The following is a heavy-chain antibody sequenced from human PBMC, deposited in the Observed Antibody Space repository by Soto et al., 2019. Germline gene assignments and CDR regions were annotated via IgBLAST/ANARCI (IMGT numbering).Heavy chain of an antibody. Sequence: QVQLVQSGAEMKRPGASVILSCKASGYIFTTYSIHWVRQTAGQGLEWMAKVDPRDGSTGYAQKFRGRGSMAWDTSTGTLSMEVSSLTSDDTATYYCARVRSSGREFDYWGQGTQVTVSS. J-gene: IGHJ4*02. V-gene: IGHV1-46*01. D-gene: IGHD6-25*01. CDR1: GYIFTTYS. CDR3: ARVRSSGREFDY. CDR2: VDPRDGST.